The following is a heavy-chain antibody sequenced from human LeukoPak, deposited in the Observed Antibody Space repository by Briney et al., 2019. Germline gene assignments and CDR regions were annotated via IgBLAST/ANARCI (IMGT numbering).Heavy chain of an antibody. D-gene: IGHD1-26*01. CDR2: IWYDGSNY. CDR1: GFTFSSYV. V-gene: IGHV3-33*01. J-gene: IGHJ4*02. CDR3: ARDGRALLRDFDY. Sequence: PGGSLRLSCAASGFTFSSYVIHWVRQAPGKGLEWVAGIWYDGSNYYYADSVKGRFPISRDNSKNTLYLQMKSLRAEDTGVYYCARDGRALLRDFDYWGQGTLVTVSS.